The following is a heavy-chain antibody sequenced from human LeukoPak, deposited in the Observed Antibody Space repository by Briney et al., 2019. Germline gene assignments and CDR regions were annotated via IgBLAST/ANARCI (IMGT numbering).Heavy chain of an antibody. CDR1: GFTFSSYG. V-gene: IGHV3-30*03. CDR3: ARDRPTGSYYSIDY. J-gene: IGHJ4*02. Sequence: GGPLRLSCAASGFTFSSYGMHWVRQAPGKGLEWVALISYDGSNKYYADSVKGRFTISRDNSKNTVYLQMNSLRVEDTAIYYCARDRPTGSYYSIDYWGQGTLATVSS. D-gene: IGHD1-26*01. CDR2: ISYDGSNK.